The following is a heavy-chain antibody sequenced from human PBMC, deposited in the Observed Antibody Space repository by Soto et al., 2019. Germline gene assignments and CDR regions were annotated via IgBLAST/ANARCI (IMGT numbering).Heavy chain of an antibody. J-gene: IGHJ5*02. Sequence: ASVKVSCKASGYTFTSYGISLVRQAPGQGLEWMGWISAYNGNTNYAQKLQGRVTMTTDTSTSTAYMELRSLRSDDTAVYYCARENYDILTGYYDTVPLDWFDPWGQGTLVTVSS. D-gene: IGHD3-9*01. CDR1: GYTFTSYG. V-gene: IGHV1-18*01. CDR2: ISAYNGNT. CDR3: ARENYDILTGYYDTVPLDWFDP.